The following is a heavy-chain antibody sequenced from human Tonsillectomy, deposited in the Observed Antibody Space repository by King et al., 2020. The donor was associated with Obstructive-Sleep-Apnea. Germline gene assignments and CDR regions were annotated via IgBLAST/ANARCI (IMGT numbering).Heavy chain of an antibody. CDR3: AGDSISRKVVAMDV. Sequence: QLQESGPGLVKPSETLSLTCSVSTHSISSDNYWGWLRQPPGKGLEWIGSIYHGGSTYYNPSLKSRVTISVYTSKNHFSLKLTSVTAADTAVDYCAGDSISRKVVAMDVWGQGTTVTVSS. V-gene: IGHV4-38-2*02. CDR2: IYHGGST. D-gene: IGHD3-22*01. J-gene: IGHJ6*02. CDR1: THSISSDNY.